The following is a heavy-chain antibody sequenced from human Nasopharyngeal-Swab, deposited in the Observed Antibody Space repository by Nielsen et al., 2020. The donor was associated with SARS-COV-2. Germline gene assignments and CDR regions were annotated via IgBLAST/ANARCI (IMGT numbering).Heavy chain of an antibody. Sequence: WIRQPPGKGLEWIGEINHSGSTNYNPSLKRRVTISVDTSKNQFSLKLSSVTAAATAVYYCARAGDIRYYYYGMDVWGQGTTVTVSS. J-gene: IGHJ6*02. D-gene: IGHD2-21*01. CDR2: INHSGST. V-gene: IGHV4-34*01. CDR3: ARAGDIRYYYYGMDV.